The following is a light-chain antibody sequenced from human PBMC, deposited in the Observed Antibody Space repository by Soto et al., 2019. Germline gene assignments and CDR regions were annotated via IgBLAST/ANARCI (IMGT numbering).Light chain of an antibody. Sequence: DIQMTQSPSTMSASVGDRVTITCRASQSISRWLAWSQQKPGKAPTFLIYRASSLESGVPSRFSGSVSGTEFTLTLSSLQPDDFATYLCQQYNSYSRTFGGGTKVEIK. CDR3: QQYNSYSRT. V-gene: IGKV1-5*03. J-gene: IGKJ4*01. CDR1: QSISRW. CDR2: RAS.